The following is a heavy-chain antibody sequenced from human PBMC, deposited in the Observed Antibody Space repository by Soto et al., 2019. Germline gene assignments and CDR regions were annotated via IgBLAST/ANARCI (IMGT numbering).Heavy chain of an antibody. D-gene: IGHD5-18*01. CDR1: GGSISSSSYY. CDR3: AAPLTRGYSYGFHYYYGMDV. Sequence: PSETLSLTCTVSGGSISSSSYYWGWIRQPPGKGLEWIGSIYYSGSTYYNPSLKSRVTISVDTSKNQFSLKLSSVTAADTAVYYCAAPLTRGYSYGFHYYYGMDVWGQGTTVTV. J-gene: IGHJ6*02. CDR2: IYYSGST. V-gene: IGHV4-39*01.